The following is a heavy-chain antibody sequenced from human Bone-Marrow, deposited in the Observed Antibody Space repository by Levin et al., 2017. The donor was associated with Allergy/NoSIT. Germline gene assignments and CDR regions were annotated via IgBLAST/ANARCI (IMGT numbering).Heavy chain of an antibody. V-gene: IGHV3-23*01. J-gene: IGHJ4*02. D-gene: IGHD2-2*01. CDR2: IRSGGDR. CDR3: ASMRPYGTSWAGFFDD. Sequence: QRGESLKISCAASGFSFSATVMSWVRQAPGKGLEWVSVIRSGGDRYLADSVKGRFSISRDNSKNTLYLQMNSLRVEDTAVYYCASMRPYGTSWAGFFDDWGQGSLVTVSS. CDR1: GFSFSATV.